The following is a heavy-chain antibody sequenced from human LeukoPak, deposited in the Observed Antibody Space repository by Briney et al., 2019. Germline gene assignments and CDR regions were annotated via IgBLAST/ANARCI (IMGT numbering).Heavy chain of an antibody. CDR1: GGTFSSYA. CDR3: ARASDCSSTSCQGYYYYGMDV. Sequence: SVKVSCKASGGTFSSYAMSWVRQAPGQGLEWMGGIIPICGTANYAQKFQGRVTITADESTSTAYMELSSLRSEDTAVYYCARASDCSSTSCQGYYYYGMDVWGKGTTVTVSS. D-gene: IGHD2-2*01. CDR2: IIPICGTA. J-gene: IGHJ6*04. V-gene: IGHV1-69*01.